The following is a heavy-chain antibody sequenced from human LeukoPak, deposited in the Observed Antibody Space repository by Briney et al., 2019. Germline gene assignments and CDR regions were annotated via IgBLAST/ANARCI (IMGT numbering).Heavy chain of an antibody. J-gene: IGHJ5*02. CDR3: ARVLCSSTSCYSSPWFDP. CDR1: GYTFTSYY. Sequence: SVKVSCKASGYTFTSYYMHWVRQAPGQGLEWMGGIIPIFGTANYAQKFQGRVTITADKSTSTAYMELSSLRSEDTAVYYCARVLCSSTSCYSSPWFDPWGQGTLVTVSS. D-gene: IGHD2-2*01. CDR2: IIPIFGTA. V-gene: IGHV1-69*06.